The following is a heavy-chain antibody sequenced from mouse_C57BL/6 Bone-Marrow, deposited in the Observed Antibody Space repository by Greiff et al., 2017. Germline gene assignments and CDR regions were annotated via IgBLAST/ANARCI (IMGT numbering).Heavy chain of an antibody. CDR2: ISDGGSYT. V-gene: IGHV5-4*01. J-gene: IGHJ4*01. D-gene: IGHD2-4*01. CDR1: GFTFSSYA. CDR3: ARDPYYDYDDYAMDY. Sequence: EVQLVESGGGLVKPGGSLKLSCAASGFTFSSYAMSWVRQTPEKRLEWVATISDGGSYTYYPDNVKGRFTISRDNAKNNLYLQMSHLKSEDTAMYYCARDPYYDYDDYAMDYWGQGTSVTVSS.